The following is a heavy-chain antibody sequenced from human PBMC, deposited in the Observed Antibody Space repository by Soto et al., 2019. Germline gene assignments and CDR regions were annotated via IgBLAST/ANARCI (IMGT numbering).Heavy chain of an antibody. CDR1: GYTFTGYY. J-gene: IGHJ4*02. Sequence: ASVKVSCKASGYTFTGYYMHWVRQAPGQGLEWMGWISAYNGNTNYAQNLQGRVTMTTDTSTNTAYMELRSLRSDDTAVYYCARETYGDFCYWGQGTLVTVSS. V-gene: IGHV1-18*04. CDR2: ISAYNGNT. CDR3: ARETYGDFCY. D-gene: IGHD2-21*02.